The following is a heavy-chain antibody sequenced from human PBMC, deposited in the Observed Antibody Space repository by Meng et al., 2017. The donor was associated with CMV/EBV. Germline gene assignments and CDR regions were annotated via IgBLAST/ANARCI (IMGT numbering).Heavy chain of an antibody. D-gene: IGHD6-19*01. CDR3: ARHHGSIAVAGTPPYSDYYYGMDV. V-gene: IGHV1-69*10. J-gene: IGHJ6*02. CDR2: IIPILGIA. CDR1: GGTFSSYA. Sequence: SVKVSCKASGGTFSSYAISWVRQAPGQGLEWMGGIIPILGIANYAQKFQGRVTITADKSTSTAYMDLSSLRSEDTAVYYCARHHGSIAVAGTPPYSDYYYGMDVWGQGTTVTVSS.